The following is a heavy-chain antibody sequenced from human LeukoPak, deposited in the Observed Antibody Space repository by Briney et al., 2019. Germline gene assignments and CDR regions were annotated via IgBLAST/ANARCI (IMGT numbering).Heavy chain of an antibody. Sequence: PSVTLSFTCTVSNDPISSDYFWAWIRQPPGQGLDYLGSVSHSGDTFYNPSLKTRVSISVDTSKNLYSLKLTSVTAAVTAIYYCARDREYYYMDVRGKGTTVSVSS. CDR1: NDPISSDYF. CDR2: VSHSGDT. J-gene: IGHJ6*03. V-gene: IGHV4-38-2*02. CDR3: ARDREYYYMDV.